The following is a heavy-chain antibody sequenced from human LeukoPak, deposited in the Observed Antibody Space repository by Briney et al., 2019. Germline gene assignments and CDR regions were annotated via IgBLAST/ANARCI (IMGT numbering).Heavy chain of an antibody. V-gene: IGHV1-18*01. D-gene: IGHD6-19*01. CDR2: IRAYNGDT. CDR3: ATTTATSGSSLY. Sequence: ASVKVSCKASPDTFTRYGITWVRQAPGQGLEWMGWIRAYNGDTNYAQKVQGRVTMTAERSTNTAHMELRGLTFDDTAVFYCATTTATSGSSLYWGQGTLVNVAS. CDR1: PDTFTRYG. J-gene: IGHJ4*02.